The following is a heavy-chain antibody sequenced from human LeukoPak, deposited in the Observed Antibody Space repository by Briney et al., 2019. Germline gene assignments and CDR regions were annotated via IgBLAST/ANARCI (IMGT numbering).Heavy chain of an antibody. J-gene: IGHJ2*01. CDR2: FDPEDGET. Sequence: ASVKVSCKVSGYTLTELSMHWVRQAPGKGLEWMGGFDPEDGETIYAQKFQGRVTMTEDTSTDTAYMELSSLRSEDTAVYYCASPAARGRPHLLGLRWYFDLWGRGTLVTVSS. CDR1: GYTLTELS. V-gene: IGHV1-24*01. CDR3: ASPAARGRPHLLGLRWYFDL. D-gene: IGHD6-6*01.